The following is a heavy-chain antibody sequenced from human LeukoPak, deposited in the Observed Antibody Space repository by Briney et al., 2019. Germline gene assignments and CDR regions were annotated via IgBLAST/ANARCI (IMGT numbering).Heavy chain of an antibody. CDR3: ARELSTYYYDSSGYYLDY. CDR1: GYTFTGYY. D-gene: IGHD3-22*01. Sequence: ASVKVSCKASGYTFTGYYVHWVRQAPGQGLEWMGWINPNSGGTNYAQKFQGRVTMTRDTSISTAYMELSRLRSDDTAVYYCARELSTYYYDSSGYYLDYWGQGTLVTVSS. V-gene: IGHV1-2*02. CDR2: INPNSGGT. J-gene: IGHJ4*02.